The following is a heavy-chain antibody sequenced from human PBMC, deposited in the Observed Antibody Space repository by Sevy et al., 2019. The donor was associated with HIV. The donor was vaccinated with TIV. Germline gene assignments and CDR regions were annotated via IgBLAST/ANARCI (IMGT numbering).Heavy chain of an antibody. CDR3: TRDVSAALDY. CDR2: TRNRANGYTT. Sequence: GGSLRLSCAASGFILSDHYMDWVRQAPGKGLEWVGRTRNRANGYTTEYAASVKGRFTISIDDSKNTLYLQMNSLKSEDTAVYYWTRDVSAALDYWGQGTLVTVSS. D-gene: IGHD6-13*01. J-gene: IGHJ4*02. CDR1: GFILSDHY. V-gene: IGHV3-72*01.